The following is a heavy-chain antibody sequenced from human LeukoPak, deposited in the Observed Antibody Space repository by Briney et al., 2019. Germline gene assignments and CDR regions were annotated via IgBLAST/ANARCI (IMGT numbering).Heavy chain of an antibody. Sequence: ASVKVSCKASGYTFTSYGISWVRQAPGQGLEWMGWISAYNGNTNYAQKLRGRVTMTTDTSTSTAYMELRSLRSDDTAVYYCARDGDSGYDWWDFRDYYYGMDVWGQGTTVTVSS. CDR1: GYTFTSYG. J-gene: IGHJ6*02. D-gene: IGHD5-12*01. V-gene: IGHV1-18*01. CDR2: ISAYNGNT. CDR3: ARDGDSGYDWWDFRDYYYGMDV.